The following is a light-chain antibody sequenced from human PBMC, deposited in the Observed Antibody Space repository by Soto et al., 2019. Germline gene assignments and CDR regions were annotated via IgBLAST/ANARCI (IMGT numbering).Light chain of an antibody. CDR2: GAS. J-gene: IGKJ5*01. CDR3: QQYNNWPPSII. CDR1: ESVSSN. Sequence: VMTQSPATLSVSPGERATLSCRASESVSSNLAWYQQRPGQAPRLLIYGASTRATDTPVRFGGSGSGTEFTLTISSLQSEDFAVYYCQQYNNWPPSIIFGQGTRLEI. V-gene: IGKV3-15*01.